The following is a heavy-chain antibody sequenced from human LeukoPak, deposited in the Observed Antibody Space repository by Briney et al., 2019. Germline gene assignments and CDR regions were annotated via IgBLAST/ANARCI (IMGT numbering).Heavy chain of an antibody. CDR1: GGPISSYY. CDR3: ARAGSYHFDY. J-gene: IGHJ4*02. Sequence: SETLSLTCTVSGGPISSYYWSWIRQPPGKGLEWIGYIYYSGSTNYNPSLKSRVTISVDTSKNQFSLKLSSVTAADTAVYYCARAGSYHFDYWGQGTLVTVSS. V-gene: IGHV4-59*01. D-gene: IGHD1-26*01. CDR2: IYYSGST.